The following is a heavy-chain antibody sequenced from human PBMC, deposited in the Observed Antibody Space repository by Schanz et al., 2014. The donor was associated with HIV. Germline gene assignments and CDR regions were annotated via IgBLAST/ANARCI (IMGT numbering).Heavy chain of an antibody. V-gene: IGHV3-48*02. CDR1: GFTFSSLH. J-gene: IGHJ5*02. CDR3: GSSGSGWLIDL. Sequence: EVQLVESGGGLIQPGGSLRLSCAASGFTFSSLHMSWVRQAPGKGLEWISYISSSSGSIQYADSVEGRFTISRDNAKNSLYLQMHSLRDEDTAVYYCGSSGSGWLIDLWGQGTLVTVSS. CDR2: ISSSSGSI. D-gene: IGHD6-19*01.